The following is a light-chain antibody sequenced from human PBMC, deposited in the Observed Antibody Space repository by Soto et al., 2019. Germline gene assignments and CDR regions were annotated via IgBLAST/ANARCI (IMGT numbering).Light chain of an antibody. J-gene: IGKJ1*01. CDR3: QHYGTSPST. Sequence: EVLLTQSPGTLSLSPGERATLSCRASQSIGSSYLAWYQQKPGQAPRLLIYSASTRATGIPDRFSGSGSGTDFTLTISRLEPEDFAVYYCQHYGTSPSTFGRGTKVDIK. CDR1: QSIGSSY. CDR2: SAS. V-gene: IGKV3-20*01.